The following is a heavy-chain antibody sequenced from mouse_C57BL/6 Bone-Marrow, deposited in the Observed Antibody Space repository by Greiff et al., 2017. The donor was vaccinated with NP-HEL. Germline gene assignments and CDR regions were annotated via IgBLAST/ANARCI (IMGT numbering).Heavy chain of an antibody. CDR3: AVYYGNPLYAMDY. D-gene: IGHD2-1*01. CDR1: GYTFTSYW. Sequence: VQLQQPGAELVKPGASVKVSCKASGYTFTSYWMHWVKQRPGQGLEWIGRIHPSDSDTNYNQKFKGKATLTVYKSSSTAYMQLSSRTSEDSAVYYCAVYYGNPLYAMDYWGQGTSVTVSS. J-gene: IGHJ4*01. CDR2: IHPSDSDT. V-gene: IGHV1-74*01.